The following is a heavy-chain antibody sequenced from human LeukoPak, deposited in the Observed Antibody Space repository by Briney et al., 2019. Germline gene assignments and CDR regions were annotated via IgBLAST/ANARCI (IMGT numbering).Heavy chain of an antibody. D-gene: IGHD3-10*01. V-gene: IGHV4-30-4*01. CDR1: GGSITSGDYY. Sequence: PSETLSLTCTVSGGSITSGDYYWGWIRLAPGKGLEWIGYIYYSGTTFYNPALKSRVTMSVDTSKNQFSLKLSSVTAADTAVYYCASKYYYGSGSLNWGQGTLVTVSS. CDR2: IYYSGTT. CDR3: ASKYYYGSGSLN. J-gene: IGHJ4*02.